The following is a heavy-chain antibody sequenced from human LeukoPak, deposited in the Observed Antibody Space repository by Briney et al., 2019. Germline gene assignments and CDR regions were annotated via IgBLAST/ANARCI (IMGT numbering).Heavy chain of an antibody. CDR3: VRDALNWNYDY. CDR2: ISPTNGDT. Sequence: ASVKVSCKASGYTFTDYFMHWVRQAPGQGREWMGWISPTNGDTRYAQNFQGRVTMTRDTSISTAYMELSRLRSDDTAVYYCVRDALNWNYDYWGQGTLVAVSS. J-gene: IGHJ4*02. CDR1: GYTFTDYF. V-gene: IGHV1-2*02. D-gene: IGHD1-7*01.